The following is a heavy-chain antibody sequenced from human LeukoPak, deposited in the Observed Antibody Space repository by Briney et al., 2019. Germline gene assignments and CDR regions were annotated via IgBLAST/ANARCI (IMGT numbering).Heavy chain of an antibody. J-gene: IGHJ4*02. D-gene: IGHD3-3*01. CDR2: IYSSGST. V-gene: IGHV4-59*01. CDR1: GGSINYYY. Sequence: SETLSLTCNVAGGSINYYYWSWIRQAPGKGLEWIGYIYSSGSTNYNPSLKSRVSISVDTSKNQFSLKLSSVTAADTAVYYCARGRRGSGYFYYWGQGTLVTVSS. CDR3: ARGRRGSGYFYY.